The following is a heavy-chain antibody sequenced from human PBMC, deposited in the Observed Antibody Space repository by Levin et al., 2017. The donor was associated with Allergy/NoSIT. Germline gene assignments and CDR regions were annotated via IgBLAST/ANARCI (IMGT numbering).Heavy chain of an antibody. D-gene: IGHD2-2*01. J-gene: IGHJ6*03. CDR2: IIPIFGTA. Sequence: KISCKASGGTFSSYAISWVRQAPGQGLEWMGGIIPIFGTANYAQKFQGRVTITADKSTSTAYMELSSLRSEDTAVYYCARLVVVPAAMYYYYMDVWGKGTTVTVSS. CDR3: ARLVVVPAAMYYYYMDV. CDR1: GGTFSSYA. V-gene: IGHV1-69*06.